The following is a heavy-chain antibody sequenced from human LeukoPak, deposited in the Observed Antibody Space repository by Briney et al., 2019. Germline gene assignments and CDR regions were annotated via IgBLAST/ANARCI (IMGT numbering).Heavy chain of an antibody. CDR2: IHYSGST. CDR3: ARGYFDY. V-gene: IGHV4-59*08. CDR1: GGSISGYY. Sequence: PSETLSLTCTVSGGSISGYYWSWIRQPPGKGLEWIGYIHYSGSTNYNPSLKSRVTISVDTSMNQFSLRLSSVTAADTAVYYCARGYFDYWGQGTLVTVSS. D-gene: IGHD6-13*01. J-gene: IGHJ4*02.